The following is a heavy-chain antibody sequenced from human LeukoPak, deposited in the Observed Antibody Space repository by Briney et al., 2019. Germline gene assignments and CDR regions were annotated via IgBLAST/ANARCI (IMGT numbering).Heavy chain of an antibody. D-gene: IGHD3-9*01. J-gene: IGHJ5*02. CDR1: GYTFTGYY. CDR3: ARGFDYDILTGYYRDNWFDP. CDR2: INPNSGGT. V-gene: IGHV1-2*02. Sequence: ASVKVSCKASGYTFTGYYMHWARQAPGQGLEWMGWINPNSGGTNYAQKFQGRVTMTRDTSISTAYMELSRLRSDDTAVYYCARGFDYDILTGYYRDNWFDPWGQGTLVTVSS.